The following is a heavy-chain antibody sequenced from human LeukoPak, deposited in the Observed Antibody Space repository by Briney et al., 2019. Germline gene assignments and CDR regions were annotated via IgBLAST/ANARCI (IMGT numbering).Heavy chain of an antibody. CDR1: GGSFSGYY. CDR3: ARNAAARFPLDDV. CDR2: INHSGST. V-gene: IGHV4-34*01. Sequence: SGTLSLTYAVYGGSFSGYYWSWIRQPPGKGLEWIGEINHSGSTNYNPSLKSRVTISVDTSKNQFSLKLSSVTAADTAVYYCARNAAARFPLDDVWGQGTTVTVSS. J-gene: IGHJ6*02. D-gene: IGHD6-13*01.